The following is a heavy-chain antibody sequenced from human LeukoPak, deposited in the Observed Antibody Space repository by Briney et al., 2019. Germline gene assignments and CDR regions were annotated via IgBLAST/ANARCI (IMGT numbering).Heavy chain of an antibody. CDR1: GGSISSYY. J-gene: IGHJ6*02. V-gene: IGHV4-59*01. Sequence: SETLSLTCTVSGGSISSYYWSWIRQPPGKGLEWIGYIYYSGSTNYNPSLKSRVTISVDTSKNQFSLKLSSVSAADTAVYYCARDNWNYGSSMDVWGQGTTVTVSS. CDR3: ARDNWNYGSSMDV. CDR2: IYYSGST. D-gene: IGHD1-7*01.